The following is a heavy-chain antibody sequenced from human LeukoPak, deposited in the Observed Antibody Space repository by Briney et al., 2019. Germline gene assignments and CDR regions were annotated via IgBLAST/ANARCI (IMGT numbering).Heavy chain of an antibody. CDR2: ISATGRAT. Sequence: GGSLRLSCAASGFTFSSHATSWVRQAPGKGLEWVSTISATGRATYYADSVRGRFIISRDNSKNTLYLQMNSLRAEDTAVYYCSKSTYNWNDGYMDVWGKGTTVTVSS. V-gene: IGHV3-23*01. J-gene: IGHJ6*04. CDR1: GFTFSSHA. D-gene: IGHD1-1*01. CDR3: SKSTYNWNDGYMDV.